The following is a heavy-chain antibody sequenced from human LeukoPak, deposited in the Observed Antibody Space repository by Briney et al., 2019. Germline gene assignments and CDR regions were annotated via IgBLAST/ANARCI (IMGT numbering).Heavy chain of an antibody. D-gene: IGHD6-19*01. V-gene: IGHV3-33*06. CDR3: AKDRGIAVAGIYDY. Sequence: PGWSLRLSCAASGFTFSSYGMHWVRQAPGKGLEWVAVIWYDGSDKYYADSVKGRFTISRDNSKNTLYLQMNSLRAEDTAVYYCAKDRGIAVAGIYDYWGPGTLVTVSS. CDR2: IWYDGSDK. CDR1: GFTFSSYG. J-gene: IGHJ4*02.